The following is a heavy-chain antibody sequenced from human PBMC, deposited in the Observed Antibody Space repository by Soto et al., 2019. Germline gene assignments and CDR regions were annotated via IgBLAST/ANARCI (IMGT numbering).Heavy chain of an antibody. CDR2: IYYSGST. J-gene: IGHJ6*02. CDR3: AGTDFCSGTHGSLHYYGMYV. Sequence: SETLSLTCTVSGGSISSGGYYWSWIRQHPGKGLEWIGYIYYSGSTYYNPSLKSRVTISVDTSKNQFSLKLSSVTAADTAVYYCAGTDFCSGTHGSLHYYGMYVWGQGTTVTVSS. CDR1: GGSISSGGYY. V-gene: IGHV4-31*03. D-gene: IGHD3-3*01.